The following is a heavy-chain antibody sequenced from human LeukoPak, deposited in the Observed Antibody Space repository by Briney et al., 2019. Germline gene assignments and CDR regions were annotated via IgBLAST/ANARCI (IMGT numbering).Heavy chain of an antibody. Sequence: ETLSLTCAVYGGSFSGYYWSWVRQAPGKGLEWVSAISGSGGSTYYADSVKGRFTISRDNSKNTLYLQMNSLRAEDTAVYYCAKDRFQVVVAATRYFDYWGQGTLVTVSS. V-gene: IGHV3-23*01. J-gene: IGHJ4*02. D-gene: IGHD2-15*01. CDR1: GGSFSGYY. CDR3: AKDRFQVVVAATRYFDY. CDR2: ISGSGGST.